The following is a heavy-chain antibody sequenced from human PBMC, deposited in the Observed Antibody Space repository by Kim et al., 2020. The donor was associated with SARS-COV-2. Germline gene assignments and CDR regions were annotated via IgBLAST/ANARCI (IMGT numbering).Heavy chain of an antibody. V-gene: IGHV4-30-2*04. D-gene: IGHD2-15*01. J-gene: IGHJ4*02. CDR3: ARDLPCSVVYFDC. Sequence: YSHPTLKSRVTISVYTSKNQFSLKLCSVTAADTAVYYCARDLPCSVVYFDCCRQGTLVTVPS.